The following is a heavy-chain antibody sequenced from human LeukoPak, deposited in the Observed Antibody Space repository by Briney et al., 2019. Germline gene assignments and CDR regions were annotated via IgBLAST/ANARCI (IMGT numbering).Heavy chain of an antibody. D-gene: IGHD2-15*01. Sequence: GGSLRLSCAASGFTFSSYWMHWVRQAPGKGLVWVSRINTDGSSTSYADSVKGRFTISRDNAKNTLYLQMNSLRAEDTAVYYCASGYCSGGSCYPYFDYWGQGTLVTVSS. CDR3: ASGYCSGGSCYPYFDY. CDR1: GFTFSSYW. V-gene: IGHV3-74*01. CDR2: INTDGSST. J-gene: IGHJ4*02.